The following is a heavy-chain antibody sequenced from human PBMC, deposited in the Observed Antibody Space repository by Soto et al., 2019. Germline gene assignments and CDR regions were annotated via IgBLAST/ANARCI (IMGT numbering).Heavy chain of an antibody. CDR3: ASGYSSSWYGRGY. Sequence: QVQLQESGPGLVKPSWTLSLTCAVSGGSISSSNWWSWVRQPPGKGLEWIGEIYHSGSTNYNPSLRSRVTISVDKSRSQFSLKLSSVTAADTAVYYCASGYSSSWYGRGYWGEGTLVTVSS. V-gene: IGHV4-4*02. J-gene: IGHJ4*02. D-gene: IGHD6-13*01. CDR2: IYHSGST. CDR1: GGSISSSNW.